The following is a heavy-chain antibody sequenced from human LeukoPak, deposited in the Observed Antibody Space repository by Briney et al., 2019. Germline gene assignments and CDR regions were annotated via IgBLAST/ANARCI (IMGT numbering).Heavy chain of an antibody. J-gene: IGHJ6*03. Sequence: GASVELSCKASGYTFTGYYMHWVRQAPGQRLEWMGWINPNSGGTNYAQKFQGRVTMTRDTSISTAYMELSRLRSDDTAVYYCVTGNQLPLDYYYYMDVWGKGTTVTVSS. CDR2: INPNSGGT. D-gene: IGHD2-2*01. V-gene: IGHV1-2*02. CDR3: VTGNQLPLDYYYYMDV. CDR1: GYTFTGYY.